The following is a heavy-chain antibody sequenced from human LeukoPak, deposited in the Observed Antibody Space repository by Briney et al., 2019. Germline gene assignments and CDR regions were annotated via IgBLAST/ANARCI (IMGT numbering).Heavy chain of an antibody. CDR3: ARDIEMATIVLDAFDI. J-gene: IGHJ3*02. V-gene: IGHV1-18*01. CDR1: GYTFTSYD. D-gene: IGHD5-24*01. CDR2: VSAYNGNT. Sequence: ASVKVSCKASGYTFTSYDINWVRQATGQGLEWMGWVSAYNGNTNYAQKLQGRVTMTTDTSTSTAYMELRSLRSDDTAVYYCARDIEMATIVLDAFDIWGQGTMVTVSS.